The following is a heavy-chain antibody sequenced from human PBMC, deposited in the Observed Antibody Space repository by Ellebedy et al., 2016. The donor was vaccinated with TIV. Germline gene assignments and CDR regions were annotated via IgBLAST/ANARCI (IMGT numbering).Heavy chain of an antibody. V-gene: IGHV4-59*08. Sequence: MPSETLSLTCTVSGGSISSYYWSWIRQPPGKGLEWIGYIYYSGSTNYNPSLKSRVTISVDTSKNQFSLKLSSVTAADTAVYYCARRGYYDILTGYYSEGSFDPWGQGTLVTVSS. CDR2: IYYSGST. J-gene: IGHJ5*02. CDR3: ARRGYYDILTGYYSEGSFDP. D-gene: IGHD3-9*01. CDR1: GGSISSYY.